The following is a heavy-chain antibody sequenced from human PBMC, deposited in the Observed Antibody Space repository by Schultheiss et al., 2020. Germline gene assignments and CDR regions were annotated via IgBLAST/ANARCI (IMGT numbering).Heavy chain of an antibody. CDR3: ALSSLIGYCSGGSCYSHFDL. V-gene: IGHV4-61*02. D-gene: IGHD2-15*01. CDR2: LHIRGGT. J-gene: IGHJ2*01. CDR1: GGSVSNGDQY. Sequence: SETLSLTCTVSGGSVSNGDQYWTWIRQPAGKGLEWVGRLHIRGGTNYNPSLLGRLTMSIDTSKNQFSLKLSSVTAADTAVYYCALSSLIGYCSGGSCYSHFDLWGRGTLVTVSS.